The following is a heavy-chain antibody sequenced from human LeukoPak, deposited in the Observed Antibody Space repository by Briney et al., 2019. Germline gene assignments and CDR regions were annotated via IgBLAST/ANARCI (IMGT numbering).Heavy chain of an antibody. J-gene: IGHJ4*02. D-gene: IGHD6-13*01. V-gene: IGHV4-4*02. CDR1: GAPISSNNW. CDR3: ARLKQQLVLDY. CDR2: IYHSGST. Sequence: SETLSLTCAVSGAPISSNNWWWSWVRQPPGKGLEWIGEIYHSGSTNYNPSLKSRVTISVDTSKNQFSLKLSSVTAADTAVYYCARLKQQLVLDYWGQGTLVTVSS.